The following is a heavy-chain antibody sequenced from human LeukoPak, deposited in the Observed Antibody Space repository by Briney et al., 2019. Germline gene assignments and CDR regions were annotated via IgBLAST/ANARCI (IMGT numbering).Heavy chain of an antibody. CDR1: GGSISSYY. CDR2: IYTSGST. CDR3: ARDDCSSTSCYTGWFDP. J-gene: IGHJ5*02. V-gene: IGHV4-4*07. Sequence: SETLSLTCTVSGGSISSYYWSWIRQPAGRGLEWIGRIYTSGSTNYNPSLKSRVTMSVDTSKNQLSLKLSSVTAADTAVYYCARDDCSSTSCYTGWFDPWGQGTLVTVSS. D-gene: IGHD2-2*02.